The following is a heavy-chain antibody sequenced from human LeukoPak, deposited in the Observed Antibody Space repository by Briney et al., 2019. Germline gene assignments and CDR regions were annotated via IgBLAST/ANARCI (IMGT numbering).Heavy chain of an antibody. CDR1: GFTVNNNY. D-gene: IGHD6-19*01. CDR3: ARMGAVAEYYYYGMDV. Sequence: GGSLRLSCAASGFTVNNNYMSRVRQAPGKGLVWVSRINSDGSSTSYADSVKGRFTISRENAKNTLYLQMNSLRAEDTAVYYCARMGAVAEYYYYGMDVWGQGTTVTVSS. J-gene: IGHJ6*02. V-gene: IGHV3-74*01. CDR2: INSDGSST.